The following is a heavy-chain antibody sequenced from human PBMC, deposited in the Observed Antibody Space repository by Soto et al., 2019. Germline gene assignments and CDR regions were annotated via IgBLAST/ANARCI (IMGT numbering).Heavy chain of an antibody. V-gene: IGHV3-30-3*01. J-gene: IGHJ2*01. CDR2: ISYAGSNK. CDR1: GFTFSSYA. Sequence: QVQLVESGGGVVQPGRSLRLSCAASGFTFSSYAMHWVRQAPGKGLEWVAVISYAGSNKYYADSVKGRFTISRDNSKNTLFLQMNSLRAEDTAVSYCARPLWRDDYNWGYFDLWGRGTLVTFSS. CDR3: ARPLWRDDYNWGYFDL. D-gene: IGHD4-4*01.